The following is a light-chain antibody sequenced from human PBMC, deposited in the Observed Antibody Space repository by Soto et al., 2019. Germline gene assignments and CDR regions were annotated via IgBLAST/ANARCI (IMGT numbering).Light chain of an antibody. V-gene: IGKV1-5*03. CDR2: KAS. J-gene: IGKJ1*01. CDR1: QSISIW. CDR3: QQGYTTPLT. Sequence: DIQMNHSPSTLSAYVGDRVTITCRASQSISIWLAWYQQKPGKAPKILIYKASSLESGVPSRFSGSGSGTEFTLTISSLQPDDFATYYCQQGYTTPLTFGHGTKVDI.